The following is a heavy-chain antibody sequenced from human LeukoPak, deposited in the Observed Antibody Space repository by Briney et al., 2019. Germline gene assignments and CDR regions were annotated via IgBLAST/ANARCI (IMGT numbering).Heavy chain of an antibody. V-gene: IGHV4-39*01. CDR3: ARQTGSGLFTLP. J-gene: IGHJ4*02. CDR2: IYYSGNT. D-gene: IGHD3-10*01. CDR1: GVSISSSNSY. Sequence: SEPLSLTCTVSGVSISSSNSYWGWIRQPPGKGLEWIGSIYYSGNTYYNASLKSRVTISVDTAKNQFSLKLTSVTAADTAVYYCARQTGSGLFTLPGGQGTLVTVSS.